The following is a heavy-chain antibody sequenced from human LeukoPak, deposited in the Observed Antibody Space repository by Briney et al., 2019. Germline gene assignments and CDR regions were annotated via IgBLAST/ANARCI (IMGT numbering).Heavy chain of an antibody. CDR1: GVSMSAYQ. CDR3: ATSNDAKIAPFDH. J-gene: IGHJ4*02. Sequence: SETLSLTCTVSGVSMSAYQWSWVRQSPEKGLEWIGCINTKGETSYNPSLKSRVTTSVDTTKSQFSLRLTSVTAADTAVYYCATSNDAKIAPFDHWGQGAPVTVSS. CDR2: INTKGET. V-gene: IGHV4-4*09. D-gene: IGHD2-21*01.